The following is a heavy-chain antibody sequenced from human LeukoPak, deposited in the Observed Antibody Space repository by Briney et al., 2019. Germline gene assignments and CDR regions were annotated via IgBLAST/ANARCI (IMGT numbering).Heavy chain of an antibody. V-gene: IGHV3-23*01. CDR1: GFTFYMYA. Sequence: PGGSLRLSCQASGFTFYMYAMSWVRQAPGKGLEWVASMCGTAGCTFYPDSVKGRFTISRDNPKNILYLQMNSLRAEDTAIYYCAKDRPNFYENSGHYYRRDGDSWGQGTLVTVSS. J-gene: IGHJ5*01. CDR3: AKDRPNFYENSGHYYRRDGDS. CDR2: MCGTAGCT. D-gene: IGHD3-22*01.